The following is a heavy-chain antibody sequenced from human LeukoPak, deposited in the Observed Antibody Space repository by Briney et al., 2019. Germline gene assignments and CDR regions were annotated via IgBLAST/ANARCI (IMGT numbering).Heavy chain of an antibody. CDR3: ARDYDILTGYYPLDY. V-gene: IGHV3-11*01. D-gene: IGHD3-9*01. J-gene: IGHJ4*02. Sequence: GGSLRLSCAASGFTFSDYYMSWIRQAPGKGLEWVSYISSSGSTIYYADSVKGRFTISRDNAKNSLYLQMNSLRAEDTAVYYCARDYDILTGYYPLDYWGQGTLVTVSS. CDR2: ISSSGSTI. CDR1: GFTFSDYY.